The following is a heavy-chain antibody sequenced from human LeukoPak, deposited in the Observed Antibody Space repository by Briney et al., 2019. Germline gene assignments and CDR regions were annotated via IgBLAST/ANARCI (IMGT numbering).Heavy chain of an antibody. Sequence: PGGSLRLSCAASGFTFSTYGMNWVRQAPGKGLEWVSSITSSGTYIYYADSVKGRFTISRDNAKNALYLQMNSLRAEDTAVYYCARDNYVLSGYTYWGQGTLVTVSS. CDR2: ITSSGTYI. CDR1: GFTFSTYG. J-gene: IGHJ4*02. CDR3: ARDNYVLSGYTY. D-gene: IGHD3-3*01. V-gene: IGHV3-21*01.